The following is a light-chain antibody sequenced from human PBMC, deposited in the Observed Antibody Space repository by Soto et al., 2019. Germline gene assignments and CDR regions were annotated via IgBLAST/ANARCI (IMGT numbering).Light chain of an antibody. Sequence: EIVLTQSPATLALSPGERATLSCRTSQSVRSYLAWYQQKPGQAPRLRIYDATNRATGIPARFSGSGSGTDFSVTLIILEPEGCGVYYCPQLRSWPRTFGGGTRVEIK. CDR3: PQLRSWPRT. CDR2: DAT. V-gene: IGKV3-11*01. J-gene: IGKJ4*01. CDR1: QSVRSY.